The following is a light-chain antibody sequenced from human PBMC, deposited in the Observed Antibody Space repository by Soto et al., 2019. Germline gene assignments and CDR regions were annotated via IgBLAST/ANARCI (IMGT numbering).Light chain of an antibody. J-gene: IGLJ2*01. Sequence: QSVLTQSPSASAPLGASVKLTCTLSSGHSSYAIAWHQQQPQKGPRYLMKLNSDGSHSKGDGIPDRFSGSSSGAERYLTISSLQSEDEADYYCQTWGTGIVVFGGGTKLTVL. CDR1: SGHSSYA. V-gene: IGLV4-69*01. CDR2: LNSDGSH. CDR3: QTWGTGIVV.